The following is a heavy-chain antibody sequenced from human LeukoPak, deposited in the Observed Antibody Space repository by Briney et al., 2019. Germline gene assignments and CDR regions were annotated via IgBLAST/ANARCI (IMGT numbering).Heavy chain of an antibody. J-gene: IGHJ4*02. CDR3: AKGKLVPSQIFDY. CDR1: GFTFVGYA. V-gene: IGHV3-23*01. Sequence: GGSLRLSCAASGFTFVGYAMSWVRQAPGKGLEWVSGISGGGDTTFYADSVKGRFTISRDNSKNTLYLQMDSLRAEDTAIYYCAKGKLVPSQIFDYWGQGTLVTVSS. CDR2: ISGGGDTT.